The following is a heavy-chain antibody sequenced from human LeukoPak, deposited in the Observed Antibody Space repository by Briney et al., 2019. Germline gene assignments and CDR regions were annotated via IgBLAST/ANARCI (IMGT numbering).Heavy chain of an antibody. CDR1: GFTFSSYA. J-gene: IGHJ4*02. Sequence: PGGSLRLSSAASGFTFSSYAMHWVRQAPGKGLEWVAVISYDGSNKYYADSVKGRFTISRDNSKNTLYLQMNSLRAEDTAVYYCARSKWELWAFDYWGQGTLVTVSS. V-gene: IGHV3-30-3*01. CDR2: ISYDGSNK. CDR3: ARSKWELWAFDY. D-gene: IGHD1-26*01.